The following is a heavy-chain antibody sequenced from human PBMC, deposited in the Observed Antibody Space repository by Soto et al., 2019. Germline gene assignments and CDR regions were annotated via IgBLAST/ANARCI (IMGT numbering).Heavy chain of an antibody. CDR3: ARDQRMVYADYGMDV. D-gene: IGHD2-8*01. CDR2: IWYDGSNK. J-gene: IGHJ6*02. CDR1: GFTFSSYG. Sequence: GGSLRLSCAASGFTFSSYGMHWVRQAPGKGLEWVAVIWYDGSNKYYADSVKGRFTISRDNSKNTLYLQMNSLRAEDTAVYYCARDQRMVYADYGMDVWGQGTTVTVSS. V-gene: IGHV3-33*01.